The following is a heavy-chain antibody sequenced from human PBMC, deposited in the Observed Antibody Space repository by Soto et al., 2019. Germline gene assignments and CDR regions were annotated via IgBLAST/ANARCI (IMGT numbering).Heavy chain of an antibody. CDR3: ARHGYSYGGGYFDY. CDR2: IYSGGSA. J-gene: IGHJ4*02. Sequence: EVQLVESGGGLVQPGGSLRLSCAASGFTVSSNYMSWVRQAPGKGLEWVSVIYSGGSAYYADSVKGRFTISRDNSKNTRYLQMNSLIAEDTAVYYCARHGYSYGGGYFDYWGQGTLVTVSS. V-gene: IGHV3-66*04. D-gene: IGHD5-18*01. CDR1: GFTVSSNY.